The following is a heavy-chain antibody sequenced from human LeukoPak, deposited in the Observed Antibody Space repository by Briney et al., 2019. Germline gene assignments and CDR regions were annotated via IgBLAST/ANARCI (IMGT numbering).Heavy chain of an antibody. Sequence: SETLSLTCTVSGGSISSYYWSWIRQPPGNGLEWVGYIYYSGSTNYNPSHMSRVTISAVTSETQFSLSLSSVTAADTAVDYCARMHAGGFDYWGQGTLVTVSS. CDR2: IYYSGST. CDR1: GGSISSYY. CDR3: ARMHAGGFDY. D-gene: IGHD3-10*01. V-gene: IGHV4-59*01. J-gene: IGHJ4*02.